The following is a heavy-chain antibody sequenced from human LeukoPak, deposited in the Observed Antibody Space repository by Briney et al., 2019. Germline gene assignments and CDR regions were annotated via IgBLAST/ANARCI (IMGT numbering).Heavy chain of an antibody. CDR1: GFTVSSNY. J-gene: IGHJ4*02. CDR3: ARDFFPIVDSTWYEIGY. Sequence: GGSLRLSCAASGFTVSSNYMSWVRQAPGKGLEWVTLISYDGYDKSYADSVRGRFTISRDNSRNTLYLQMDSLRSEDTAVYYCARDFFPIVDSTWYEIGYWGQGTLVTVSS. V-gene: IGHV3-30-3*01. D-gene: IGHD2-21*01. CDR2: ISYDGYDK.